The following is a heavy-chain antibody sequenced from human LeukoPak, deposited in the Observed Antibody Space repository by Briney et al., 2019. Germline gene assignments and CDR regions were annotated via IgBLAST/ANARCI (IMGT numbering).Heavy chain of an antibody. CDR3: ARGEILEDYFDY. CDR1: VGSINSYY. J-gene: IGHJ4*02. Sequence: SETLSLTCTFSVGSINSYYWSWIPQPAGKGLEWVGRIYTSGSTSYNPALTSRINMTVDTAKNQFSLKLFPVTAADTAVYYCARGEILEDYFDYWGQGTPVTVSS. CDR2: IYTSGST. V-gene: IGHV4-4*07. D-gene: IGHD1-26*01.